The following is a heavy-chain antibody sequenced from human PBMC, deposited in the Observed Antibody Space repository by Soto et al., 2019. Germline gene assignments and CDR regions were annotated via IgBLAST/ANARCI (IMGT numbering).Heavy chain of an antibody. CDR1: GYTFTGYY. Sequence: ASVKVSCKAFGYTFTGYYIHWVRQAPGQGPEWMGWINPNSGGTKYSQKFQGWVNMTRDTSINTAYMELRRLKSDDTAVYFCARGPQSSGWRGKWFDAWGQGTMVTVS. V-gene: IGHV1-2*04. J-gene: IGHJ5*02. CDR2: INPNSGGT. D-gene: IGHD6-19*01. CDR3: ARGPQSSGWRGKWFDA.